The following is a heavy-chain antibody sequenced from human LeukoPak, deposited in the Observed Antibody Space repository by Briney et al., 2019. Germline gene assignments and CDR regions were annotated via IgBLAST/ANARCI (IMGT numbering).Heavy chain of an antibody. CDR2: IIPIFGTA. V-gene: IGHV1-69*13. CDR1: GGTFSSYA. Sequence: SVKVSCKASGGTFSSYAISWVRQAPGQGLEWMGGIIPIFGTANYAQKFQGRVTITADESTSTAYMELSSLKTEDTAVYYCTTEIGILGYCSGGSCSDFDYWGQGTLVTVSS. J-gene: IGHJ4*02. D-gene: IGHD2-15*01. CDR3: TTEIGILGYCSGGSCSDFDY.